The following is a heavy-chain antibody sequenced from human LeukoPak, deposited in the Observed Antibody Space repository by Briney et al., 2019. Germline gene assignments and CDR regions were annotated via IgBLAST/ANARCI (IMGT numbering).Heavy chain of an antibody. J-gene: IGHJ6*02. V-gene: IGHV3-21*01. Sequence: GGSLRLSCAASGFTLSSYSMIWVRQAPAKGLEWVSSNNSSSRYIYYAASVKGRFTISRDNAKNSLYLQMSSLRAEDTAVYYCARDQVVVVVAATYYYYGMDVWGQGTTVTVSS. CDR1: GFTLSSYS. CDR2: NNSSSRYI. D-gene: IGHD2-15*01. CDR3: ARDQVVVVVAATYYYYGMDV.